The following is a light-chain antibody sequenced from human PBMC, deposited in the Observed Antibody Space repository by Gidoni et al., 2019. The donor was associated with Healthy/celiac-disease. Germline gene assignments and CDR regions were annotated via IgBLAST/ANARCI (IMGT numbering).Light chain of an antibody. V-gene: IGKV1-39*01. J-gene: IGKJ4*01. CDR2: AAS. Sequence: DIQMTQSPSSLSASVGDRVNITCRASQSISSYLNWYQQKPGKAPKLLIYAASSLQSGVPSRFSGSGSGTDFTLTISSLQPEDFATYYCQQSYSTPRRTFXGXTKVEIK. CDR3: QQSYSTPRRT. CDR1: QSISSY.